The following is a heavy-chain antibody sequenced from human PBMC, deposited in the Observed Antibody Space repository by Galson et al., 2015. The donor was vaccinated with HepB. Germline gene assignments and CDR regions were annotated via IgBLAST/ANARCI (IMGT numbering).Heavy chain of an antibody. V-gene: IGHV1-18*01. CDR1: GYSFNNYA. J-gene: IGHJ3*02. Sequence: SVKVSCKASGYSFNNYAITWVRQAPGQGLQWMGWISGYNGRAMYAQEFQDRVTLTIDTSTTTASMEVNRRTSDDTAMYYCARDLAAETTDAFDIWGQGTMVTVSS. D-gene: IGHD6-13*01. CDR2: ISGYNGRA. CDR3: ARDLAAETTDAFDI.